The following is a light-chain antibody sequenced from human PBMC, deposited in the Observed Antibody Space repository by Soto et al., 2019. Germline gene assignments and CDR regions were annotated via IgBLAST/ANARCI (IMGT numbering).Light chain of an antibody. J-gene: IGKJ5*01. CDR2: AAP. CDR3: QQYNNWS. CDR1: QSVGSN. V-gene: IGKV3-15*01. Sequence: EMVMTQSPDTLSVSPGERAALSCRASQSVGSNLAWYQQKPGQAPRLLIYAAPTRATGIPARFSGSGSGTEFTLTISSLQSEDFAVYYCQQYNNWSFGQGTRLEIK.